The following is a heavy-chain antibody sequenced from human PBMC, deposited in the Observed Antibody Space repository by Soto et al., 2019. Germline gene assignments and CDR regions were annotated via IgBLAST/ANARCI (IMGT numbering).Heavy chain of an antibody. J-gene: IGHJ6*02. V-gene: IGHV1-58*01. Sequence: QMQLVQSGPEVKKPGTSLKVSCKASGFTLSSSAVQWVRQARGQGLEWIGWIVVGSDNTNYAQKFQERVTITRDMSTSTVYMELSSLRSEDTAKYYCAAAILGQPPYFYDMDVWGQGTPVTVSS. CDR1: GFTLSSSA. D-gene: IGHD1-26*01. CDR3: AAAILGQPPYFYDMDV. CDR2: IVVGSDNT.